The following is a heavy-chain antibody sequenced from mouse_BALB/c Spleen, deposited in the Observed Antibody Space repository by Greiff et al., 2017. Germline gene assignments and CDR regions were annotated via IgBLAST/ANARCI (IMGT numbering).Heavy chain of an antibody. V-gene: IGHV3-2*02. J-gene: IGHJ2*01. CDR3: ARRRTGNYFDY. CDR1: GYSITSDYA. CDR2: ISYSGST. Sequence: EVQGVESGPSLVKPSQSLSLTCTVTGYSITSDYAWNWIRQFPGNKLEWMGYISYSGSTSYNPSLKSRISITRDTSKNQFFLQLNSVTTEDTATYYCARRRTGNYFDYWGQGTTLTVSS. D-gene: IGHD4-1*01.